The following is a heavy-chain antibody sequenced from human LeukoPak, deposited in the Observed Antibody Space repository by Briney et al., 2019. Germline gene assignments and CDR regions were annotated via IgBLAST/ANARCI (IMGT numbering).Heavy chain of an antibody. CDR2: IYYSGST. V-gene: IGHV4-39*07. CDR1: GGSISSSSYY. D-gene: IGHD2-2*01. J-gene: IGHJ3*02. Sequence: SETLSLTCTVSGGSISSSSYYWGWIRQPPGKGLEWIGSIYYSGSTYYNPSLKSRVTISVDTSKNQFSLKLSSVTAADTAVYYCARDTPERLPYCSSTSCYPRGAFDIWGQGTMVTVSS. CDR3: ARDTPERLPYCSSTSCYPRGAFDI.